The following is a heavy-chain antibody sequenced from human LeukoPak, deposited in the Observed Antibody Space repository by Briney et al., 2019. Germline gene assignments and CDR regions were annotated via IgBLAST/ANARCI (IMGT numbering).Heavy chain of an antibody. CDR3: AKTRDTVLNEY. CDR1: GYIFINYG. CDR2: ISPYNGHT. V-gene: IGHV1-18*01. Sequence: GASVKVTCKASGYIFINYGISWVRQAPGQGLEWMGWISPYNGHTNYAPNLQDRLTMTTDTSMSTAYMELRGLRSDDTAVYYCAKTRDTVLNEYWGQGTLVTVSS. J-gene: IGHJ4*02.